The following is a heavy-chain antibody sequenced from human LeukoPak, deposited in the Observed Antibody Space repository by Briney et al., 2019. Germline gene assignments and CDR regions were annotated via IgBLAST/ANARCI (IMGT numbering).Heavy chain of an antibody. D-gene: IGHD3-10*01. Sequence: SETLSLTCTVSGGSISSYYWSWIRKPPGKGLEWIGYIYYSGSTNYNPSLKSRVTISVDTSKDQFSLKLSSVTAADTAVYYCARLVWSGEYGMDVWGQGTTVTVSS. CDR3: ARLVWSGEYGMDV. V-gene: IGHV4-59*01. CDR1: GGSISSYY. J-gene: IGHJ6*02. CDR2: IYYSGST.